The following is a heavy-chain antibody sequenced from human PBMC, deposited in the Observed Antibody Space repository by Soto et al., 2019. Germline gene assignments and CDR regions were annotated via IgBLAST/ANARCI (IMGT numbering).Heavy chain of an antibody. V-gene: IGHV4-39*01. CDR1: GGSISSSSYY. Sequence: SETLSLTCTVSGGSISSSSYYWGWIRQPPGKGLEWIGSIYYSGSTYYNPSLKSRVTISVDTSKNQFSMKLSSVTAADTAVYYCARGLGFLEWLPHYFDYWGQGTLVTVSS. D-gene: IGHD3-3*01. J-gene: IGHJ4*02. CDR2: IYYSGST. CDR3: ARGLGFLEWLPHYFDY.